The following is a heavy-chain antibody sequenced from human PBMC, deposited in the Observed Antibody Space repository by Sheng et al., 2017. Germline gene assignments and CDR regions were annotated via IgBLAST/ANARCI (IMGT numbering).Heavy chain of an antibody. CDR2: IIGSGDST. J-gene: IGHJ4*02. CDR3: AKGQSAYSKSFDC. Sequence: EVQLVQSGGGLVEPGRSLTLSCAASGFTFSSYAMSWVRQAPGKGLEWVSTIIGSGDSTYYADSVKGRLTISRDNSKNTLYLQMNSLRAEDTAEYYCAKGQSAYSKSFDCWGQGTLVTVSS. CDR1: GFTFSSYA. D-gene: IGHD5-18*01. V-gene: IGHV3-23*04.